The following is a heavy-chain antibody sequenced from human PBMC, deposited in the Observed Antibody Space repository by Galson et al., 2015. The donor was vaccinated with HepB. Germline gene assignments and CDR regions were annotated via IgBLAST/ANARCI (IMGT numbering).Heavy chain of an antibody. CDR3: ARAYEYSISWYAFDI. V-gene: IGHV1-69*02. CDR1: GGTFSSYT. CDR2: IIPILGIA. D-gene: IGHD6-13*01. Sequence: SVKVSCKASGGTFSSYTISWVRQAPGQGLEWMGRIIPILGIANYAQKFQGRVTITADKSTSTAYMGLSSLRSEDTAVYYCARAYEYSISWYAFDIWGQGTMVTVSS. J-gene: IGHJ3*02.